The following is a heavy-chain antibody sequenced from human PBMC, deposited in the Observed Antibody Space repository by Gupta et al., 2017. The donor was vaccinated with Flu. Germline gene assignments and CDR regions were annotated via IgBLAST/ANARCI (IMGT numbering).Heavy chain of an antibody. Sequence: SWIRQPPGKGLEWIGYIYYSGSSYYTPSLKSRVTMSVDTSKNQFSLNLSSVTAADTALYFCAGASFGTADFDIWGQGTIVTVSS. D-gene: IGHD1-1*01. J-gene: IGHJ3*02. CDR2: IYYSGSS. CDR3: AGASFGTADFDI. V-gene: IGHV4-30-4*01.